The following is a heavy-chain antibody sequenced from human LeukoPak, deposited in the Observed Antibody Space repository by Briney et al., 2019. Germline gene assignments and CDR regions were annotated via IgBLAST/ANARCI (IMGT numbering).Heavy chain of an antibody. D-gene: IGHD3-22*01. J-gene: IGHJ3*02. V-gene: IGHV4-61*02. CDR3: ARDPPYYDSSGYKAFDI. Sequence: PSETLSLTCTVSGGSISSGSYYWSWIRQPAGKGLEWIGRIYTSGSTNYNPSLKSRVTMSVDTSKNQFSLKLSSVTAADTAVYYCARDPPYYDSSGYKAFDIWGQGTMVTVSS. CDR1: GGSISSGSYY. CDR2: IYTSGST.